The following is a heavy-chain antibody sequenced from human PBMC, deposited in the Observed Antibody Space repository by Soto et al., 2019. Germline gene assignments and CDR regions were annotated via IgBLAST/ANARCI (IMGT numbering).Heavy chain of an antibody. D-gene: IGHD3-3*01. CDR2: IYYSGST. J-gene: IGHJ6*02. Sequence: PSETLSLTCTVSGGSISSGDYYWSWIRQPPGKGLEWIGYIYYSGSTYYNPSLKSRVTISVDTSKNQFSLKLSSVTAADTAVYYCARDRVRITIFGVGYYYYGMDVWGQGTTVTVSS. CDR1: GGSISSGDYY. V-gene: IGHV4-30-4*01. CDR3: ARDRVRITIFGVGYYYYGMDV.